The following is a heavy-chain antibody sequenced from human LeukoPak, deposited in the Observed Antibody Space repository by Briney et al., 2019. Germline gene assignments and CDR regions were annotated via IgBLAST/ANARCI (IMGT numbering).Heavy chain of an antibody. CDR1: GYTLTELS. CDR3: ATFISGNYYHGANDAFDI. J-gene: IGHJ3*02. V-gene: IGHV1-24*01. D-gene: IGHD1-26*01. Sequence: ASVKVSCKVSGYTLTELSMHWVRQAPGKGLEWMGGFDPEDGETIYAQKFQGRVTMTEDTSTDTAYMELSSLRSEDTAVYYCATFISGNYYHGANDAFDIWGQGTMVTVSS. CDR2: FDPEDGET.